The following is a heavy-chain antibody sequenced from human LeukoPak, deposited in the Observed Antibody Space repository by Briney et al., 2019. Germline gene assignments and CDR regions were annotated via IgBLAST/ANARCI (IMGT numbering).Heavy chain of an antibody. CDR3: AHSYYDSSGYYYPFDY. J-gene: IGHJ4*02. CDR1: GGSVSSGSHY. Sequence: SETLSLTCTVSGGSVSSGSHYWSWIRQPPGKGLEWIGYIYYSGSTNYNPSLKSRVTISVDTSKNQFSLKLSSVTAADTAVYYCAHSYYDSSGYYYPFDYWGQGTLVTVSS. V-gene: IGHV4-61*01. D-gene: IGHD3-22*01. CDR2: IYYSGST.